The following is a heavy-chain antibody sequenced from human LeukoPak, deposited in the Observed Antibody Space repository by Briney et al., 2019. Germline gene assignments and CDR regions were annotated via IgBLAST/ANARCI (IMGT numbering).Heavy chain of an antibody. CDR2: ISTSNTYI. V-gene: IGHV3-21*01. Sequence: GGSLRLSCAASGFSFSTYTMNWVRQAPGKGLEWVSSISTSNTYIYYTDSVKGRFTISRDNAKNSLYLQMSSLRAEDTAVYYCARDPRYSIYQNRFYMDLWGKGTTVAVSS. CDR1: GFSFSTYT. CDR3: ARDPRYSIYQNRFYMDL. D-gene: IGHD5/OR15-5a*01. J-gene: IGHJ6*03.